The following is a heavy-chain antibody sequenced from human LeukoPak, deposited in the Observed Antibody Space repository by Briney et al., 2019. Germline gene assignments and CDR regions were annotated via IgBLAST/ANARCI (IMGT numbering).Heavy chain of an antibody. CDR2: IYYSGGT. Sequence: SETLSLTCTVSGGSISSYYWSWIRQPPGKGLEWIGYIYYSGGTNYNPSLKSRVTISVDTSKNQFSLKLSSVTAADTAVYYCARYPVNSGGYFDYWGQGTLVTVSS. J-gene: IGHJ4*02. CDR1: GGSISSYY. V-gene: IGHV4-59*12. D-gene: IGHD4-17*01. CDR3: ARYPVNSGGYFDY.